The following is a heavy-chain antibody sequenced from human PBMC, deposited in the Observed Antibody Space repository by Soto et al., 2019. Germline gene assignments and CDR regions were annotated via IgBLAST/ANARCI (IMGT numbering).Heavy chain of an antibody. CDR1: GSTFRNHI. V-gene: IGHV1-69*08. Sequence: QVQVVQSGAEVKKPGASVRVSCKTSGSTFRNHIITWVRQAPGQGLEWMGRIIPMLDVTNYAQKFQGRVTITADKSTTTAYVEVSSLSSADTAVYYCARDSPIGSTFSGHDDIDSWGQGTLVTVSS. D-gene: IGHD5-12*01. J-gene: IGHJ4*02. CDR3: ARDSPIGSTFSGHDDIDS. CDR2: IIPMLDVT.